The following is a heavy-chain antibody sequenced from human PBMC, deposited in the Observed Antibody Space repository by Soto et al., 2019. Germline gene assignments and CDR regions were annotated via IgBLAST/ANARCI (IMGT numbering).Heavy chain of an antibody. CDR1: GGTFSSDS. CDR3: ARSGGLDRDFNY. J-gene: IGHJ4*02. V-gene: IGHV1-69*12. D-gene: IGHD2-15*01. CDR2: IIPMFDTP. Sequence: QVQLVQSGAEVKKPGSSVKVSCKASGGTFSSDSFSWVRQAPGQGLEWMGGIIPMFDTPIYAQKFQDRVTXXAXXCTSTAYMRLSSLRSGDTAVYYCARSGGLDRDFNYWGQGSLVTVSS.